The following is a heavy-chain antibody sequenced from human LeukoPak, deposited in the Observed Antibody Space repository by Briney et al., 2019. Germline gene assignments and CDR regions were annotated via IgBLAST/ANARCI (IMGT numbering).Heavy chain of an antibody. CDR3: ATPGYSYGYSVKYYLDY. CDR1: GGTFSSYA. J-gene: IGHJ4*02. D-gene: IGHD5-18*01. Sequence: GASVKVSCKASGGTFSSYAISWVRQAPGHGLEWMGGIIPIFGTANYAQKFQGRVTITADESTSTAYMELSSLRSEDTAVYYCATPGYSYGYSVKYYLDYWGQGTLVTVSS. CDR2: IIPIFGTA. V-gene: IGHV1-69*13.